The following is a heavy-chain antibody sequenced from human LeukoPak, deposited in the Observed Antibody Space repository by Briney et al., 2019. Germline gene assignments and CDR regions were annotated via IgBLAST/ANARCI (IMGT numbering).Heavy chain of an antibody. V-gene: IGHV3-11*01. CDR3: ARDRQWLVRERFDY. CDR1: GFTFSDYY. CDR2: ISSSGSTI. J-gene: IGHJ4*02. D-gene: IGHD6-19*01. Sequence: GGSLRLSCAASGFTFSDYYMSWIPRAPGRGLGGVSYISSSGSTIYYADSVKGRFTISRDNAKNSLYLQMNSLRAEDTAVYYCARDRQWLVRERFDYWGQGTLVTVSS.